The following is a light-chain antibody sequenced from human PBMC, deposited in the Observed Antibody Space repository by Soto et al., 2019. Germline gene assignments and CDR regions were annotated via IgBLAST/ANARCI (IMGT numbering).Light chain of an antibody. V-gene: IGLV2-14*01. CDR3: NPYRSTSTLESDV. CDR1: SSDVGGYNS. Sequence: QSVLTQPASVSGSPGQSITISCSGTSSDVGGYNSVSWYQQHPGKAPKLMIYDVSNRPSGVSNRFSGSKSGNTASLTISGLQAEDEADYYCNPYRSTSTLESDVFGTGTKVTVL. J-gene: IGLJ1*01. CDR2: DVS.